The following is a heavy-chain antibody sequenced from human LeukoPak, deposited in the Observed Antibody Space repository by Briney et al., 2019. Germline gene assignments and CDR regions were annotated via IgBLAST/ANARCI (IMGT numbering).Heavy chain of an antibody. D-gene: IGHD6-25*01. CDR1: GYTFDAYG. V-gene: IGHV1-18*01. CDR2: ISGYNGNT. CDR3: AREGTQVWYSSGFYYYYVDV. J-gene: IGHJ6*03. Sequence: ASVKVSCKASGYTFDAYGITWVRQAPGQGLEWMGWISGYNGNTNYAQKFQGRVTMTTDPSTSTAYMELWSLTSDDTAVYYCAREGTQVWYSSGFYYYYVDVWGKGTTVTVSS.